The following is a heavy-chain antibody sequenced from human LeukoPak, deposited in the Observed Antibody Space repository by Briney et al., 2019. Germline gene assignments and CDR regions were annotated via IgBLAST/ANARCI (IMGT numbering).Heavy chain of an antibody. CDR1: GDSISGFQ. J-gene: IGHJ4*02. Sequence: SETLSLTCSVSGDSISGFQWNWIRQPAGKGLEWIGRIYVSGSTNYNPSLKSRVTMSVDQSENRFSLMLTSVTAADTALYYCARGAPVAVAALDYWGQGILVSVSS. V-gene: IGHV4-4*07. D-gene: IGHD6-19*01. CDR3: ARGAPVAVAALDY. CDR2: IYVSGST.